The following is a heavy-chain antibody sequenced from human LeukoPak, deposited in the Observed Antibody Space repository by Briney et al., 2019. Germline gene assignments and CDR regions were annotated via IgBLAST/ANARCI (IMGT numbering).Heavy chain of an antibody. V-gene: IGHV1-2*02. D-gene: IGHD1-7*01. J-gene: IGHJ5*02. Sequence: ASVKVSCKASGYSFTAYYMHWVRLAPGQGLEWMGWITPNSGGTNYAQKLQGRVTMTTDTSTSTAYMELRSLRSDDTAVYYCARGSYNWNYVHPGWFDPWGQGTLVTVSS. CDR3: ARGSYNWNYVHPGWFDP. CDR1: GYSFTAYY. CDR2: ITPNSGGT.